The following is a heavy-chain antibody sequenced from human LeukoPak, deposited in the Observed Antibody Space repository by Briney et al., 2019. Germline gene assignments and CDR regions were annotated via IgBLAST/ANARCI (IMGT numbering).Heavy chain of an antibody. J-gene: IGHJ6*03. D-gene: IGHD3-10*01. Sequence: ASATVSCKASGYTFTGYYIHWVRQAPGQGLEGMGWINPNSGGTNYAQKFQGRVTMTRDTSISTAYMELSGLRSDDTAVYYCAREPYDSGSFRTDYYYMDVWGKGTTVTISS. CDR1: GYTFTGYY. CDR3: AREPYDSGSFRTDYYYMDV. V-gene: IGHV1-2*02. CDR2: INPNSGGT.